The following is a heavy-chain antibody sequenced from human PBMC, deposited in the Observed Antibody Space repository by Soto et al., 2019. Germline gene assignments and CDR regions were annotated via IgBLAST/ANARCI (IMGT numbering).Heavy chain of an antibody. CDR1: GFTFSNYN. CDR3: ARELQPNPELDY. D-gene: IGHD1-1*01. J-gene: IGHJ4*02. CDR2: ISSSSSHI. V-gene: IGHV3-21*01. Sequence: GGSLRLSCAASGFTFSNYNMNWVRLAPGKGLEWVSSISSSSSHIYYADSAKGRFTISRDNAKNSLYLLMNSLRAEDTAVYHCARELQPNPELDYWGQGTLVTVSS.